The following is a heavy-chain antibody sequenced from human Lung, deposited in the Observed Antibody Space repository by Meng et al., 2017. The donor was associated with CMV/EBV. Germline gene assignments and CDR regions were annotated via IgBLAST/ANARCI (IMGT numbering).Heavy chain of an antibody. Sequence: LLEGAPGRVRPSGTLSLTCSVAGGSMISPTWWSWVRQPPGKGLEWIGEIYHSGSTNYNPSLKSRVSISVDKSKNQFSLKLSSVTAADTAVYYCARADKVRFDYWGQGTLVTVSS. CDR2: IYHSGST. J-gene: IGHJ4*02. CDR1: GGSMISPTW. V-gene: IGHV4-4*02. CDR3: ARADKVRFDY.